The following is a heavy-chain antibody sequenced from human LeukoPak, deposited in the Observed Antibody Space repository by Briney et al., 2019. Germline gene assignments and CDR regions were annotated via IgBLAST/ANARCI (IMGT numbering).Heavy chain of an antibody. Sequence: PGGSLRLSCAASGFTVSSNYMSWVRQAPGKGLEWVSVIYSGGSTYYADSVKGRFTISRDNSKNTLYLQMNSLRAEDTAVYYCARRRDYYYYGIDVWGQGTTVTVSS. CDR1: GFTVSSNY. CDR2: IYSGGST. J-gene: IGHJ6*02. CDR3: ARRRDYYYYGIDV. V-gene: IGHV3-66*02.